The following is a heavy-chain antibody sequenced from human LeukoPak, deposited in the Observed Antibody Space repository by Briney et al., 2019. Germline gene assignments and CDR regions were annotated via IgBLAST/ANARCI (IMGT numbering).Heavy chain of an antibody. CDR3: AKDWAGNGGFDY. J-gene: IGHJ4*02. V-gene: IGHV3-30*18. CDR2: ISYDGSKK. Sequence: SGRSLRLSCAAPGFIFSTSAMPWVRQAPGKGLEWVAVISYDGSKKYYAASVKGRFTISRDNSKNTLYLQVNSLRAEDTAVYYCAKDWAGNGGFDYWGQGTLVTVSS. CDR1: GFIFSTSA. D-gene: IGHD4-23*01.